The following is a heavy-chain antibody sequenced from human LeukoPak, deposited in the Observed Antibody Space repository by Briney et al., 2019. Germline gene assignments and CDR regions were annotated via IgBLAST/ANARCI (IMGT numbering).Heavy chain of an antibody. CDR3: ATSAGELGYYFDY. CDR1: GYIFPIYC. J-gene: IGHJ4*02. V-gene: IGHV5-51*01. Sequence: GESLKISCKGSGYIFPIYCLGWVRQMPGKGLEWVGIIYPDDSDTRYSPSFQGQGTISADKSISTAYLQWSSLEASDTAMYYCATSAGELGYYFDYWGQGTLVTVSS. D-gene: IGHD7-27*01. CDR2: IYPDDSDT.